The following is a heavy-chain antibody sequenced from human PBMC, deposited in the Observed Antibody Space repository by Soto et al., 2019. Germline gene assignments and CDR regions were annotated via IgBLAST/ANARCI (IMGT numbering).Heavy chain of an antibody. CDR1: GGTFSSYA. CDR3: AIPKRIQLWSHFDY. J-gene: IGHJ4*02. V-gene: IGHV1-69*06. Sequence: QVQLVQSGAEVKKPGSSVKVSCKASGGTFSSYAISWVRQAPGQGLEWMGGIIPIFGTANYAQKFQGRVTITADKSTSTAYMELSSMRSEDTAVYYCAIPKRIQLWSHFDYWGQGTLVTVSS. D-gene: IGHD5-18*01. CDR2: IIPIFGTA.